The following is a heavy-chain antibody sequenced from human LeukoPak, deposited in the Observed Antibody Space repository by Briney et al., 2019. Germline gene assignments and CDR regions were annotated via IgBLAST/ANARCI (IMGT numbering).Heavy chain of an antibody. CDR1: GYSFTSYW. V-gene: IGHV1-69*01. CDR3: ARLGKTYCSSTSCYSSDAFDI. J-gene: IGHJ3*02. D-gene: IGHD2-2*02. Sequence: KISCKGSGYSFTSYWISWVRQAPGQGLEWMGGIIPIFGTANYAQKFQGRVTITADESTSTAYMELSSLRSEDTAVYYCARLGKTYCSSTSCYSSDAFDIWGQGTMVTVSS. CDR2: IIPIFGTA.